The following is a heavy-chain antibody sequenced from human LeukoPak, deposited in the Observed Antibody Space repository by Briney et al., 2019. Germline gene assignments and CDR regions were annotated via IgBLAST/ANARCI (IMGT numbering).Heavy chain of an antibody. CDR3: ARDSNSSGYYYDFDY. V-gene: IGHV3-7*01. CDR1: GFTFSSYW. CDR2: IKQDGSEK. D-gene: IGHD3-22*01. J-gene: IGHJ4*02. Sequence: GGSLRLSCAASGFTFSSYWLSWVRQAPGKGLEWVANIKQDGSEKYYVDSVKRRFTISRDNAKNSLYLQMNSLRADDTAVYYCARDSNSSGYYYDFDYWGQGTLVTVSS.